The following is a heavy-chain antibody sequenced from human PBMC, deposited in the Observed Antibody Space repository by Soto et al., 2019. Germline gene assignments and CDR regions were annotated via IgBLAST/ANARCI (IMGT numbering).Heavy chain of an antibody. D-gene: IGHD3-22*01. CDR1: GGSFSGYY. J-gene: IGHJ4*02. CDR3: ARGMNYDSSGYYLSNDAAFNPYYFDY. CDR2: INHSGST. V-gene: IGHV4-34*01. Sequence: SETVSLTCAVYGGSFSGYYWSWIRQPPGKGLEWIGEINHSGSTNYNPSLKSRVTISVDTSKNQFSLKLSSVTAADTAVYYCARGMNYDSSGYYLSNDAAFNPYYFDYWGQGTLVTVSS.